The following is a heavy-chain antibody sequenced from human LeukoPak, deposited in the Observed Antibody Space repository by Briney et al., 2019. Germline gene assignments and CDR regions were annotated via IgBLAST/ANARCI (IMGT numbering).Heavy chain of an antibody. J-gene: IGHJ6*02. CDR2: ISYDGSNK. CDR1: GFTFSSYG. Sequence: GGSLRLSCAASGFTFSSYGMHWVRQAPGKGLEWVAVISYDGSNKYYADSVKGRFTISRDNSKNTLYLQMNSLRAEDTAVYYCAKGGDSSSRYAQFYYYYGMDVWGQGTTVTVSS. CDR3: AKGGDSSSRYAQFYYYYGMDV. V-gene: IGHV3-30*18. D-gene: IGHD6-13*01.